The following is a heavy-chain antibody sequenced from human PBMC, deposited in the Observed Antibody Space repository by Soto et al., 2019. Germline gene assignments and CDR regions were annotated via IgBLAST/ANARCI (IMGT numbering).Heavy chain of an antibody. CDR2: VYYTGTT. CDR3: ESAQLALAGWGS. V-gene: IGHV4-59*08. CDR1: GVSISPHY. J-gene: IGHJ4*02. D-gene: IGHD3-3*02. Sequence: SETLSLTFTVSGVSISPHYWTWVRRPPGKGLEWVGYVYYTGTTMYNPSLKSRLTISVDRSRNQVSLNLTSVTAADTAVYYCESAQLALAGWGSWGKGTRFTVAS.